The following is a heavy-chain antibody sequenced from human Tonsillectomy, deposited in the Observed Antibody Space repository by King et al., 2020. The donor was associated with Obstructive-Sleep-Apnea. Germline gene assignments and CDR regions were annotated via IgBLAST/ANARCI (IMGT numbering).Heavy chain of an antibody. D-gene: IGHD2-15*01. CDR1: GFTFSSYA. CDR3: ARVCSGGSCYSDYYYGMDV. CDR2: ISYDGSNK. V-gene: IGHV3-30*04. J-gene: IGHJ6*02. Sequence: VQLVESGGGVVQPGRSLRLSCAASGFTFSSYAMNWVRQAPGKGLEWVAVISYDGSNKYYADSVKGRFTNSRDNSKNTLYLQMNSLRAEDTAAYYCARVCSGGSCYSDYYYGMDVWGQGTTVTVSS.